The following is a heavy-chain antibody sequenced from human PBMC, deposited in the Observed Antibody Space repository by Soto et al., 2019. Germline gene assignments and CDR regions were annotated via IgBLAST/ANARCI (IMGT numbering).Heavy chain of an antibody. V-gene: IGHV3-7*01. CDR2: IKQDGSEK. Sequence: GGSLRLSCAASGFTFSSYGMSWVRQAPGKGREWVANIKQDGSEKYYVDSVKGRFTISRDNAMNSLYLKMNSLRAEDTAVYYCARVLLSGSYYGGRLDAFDIWGQGTMVTVSS. CDR1: GFTFSSYG. J-gene: IGHJ3*02. D-gene: IGHD3-10*01. CDR3: ARVLLSGSYYGGRLDAFDI.